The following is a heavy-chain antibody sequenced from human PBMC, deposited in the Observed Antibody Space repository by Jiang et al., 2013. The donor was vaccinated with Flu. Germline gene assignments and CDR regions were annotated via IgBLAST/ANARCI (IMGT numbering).Heavy chain of an antibody. V-gene: IGHV4-38-2*01. CDR3: ARGRTDYYYYGMDV. CDR1: GYSISSGYY. J-gene: IGHJ6*04. Sequence: VKPSETLSLTCAVSGYSISSGYYWGWIRQPPGKGLEWIGSIYHSGSTYYNPSLKSRVTISVDTSKNQFSLKLSSVTAADTAVYYCARGRTDYYYYGMDVWGKGTTVTVSS. CDR2: IYHSGST.